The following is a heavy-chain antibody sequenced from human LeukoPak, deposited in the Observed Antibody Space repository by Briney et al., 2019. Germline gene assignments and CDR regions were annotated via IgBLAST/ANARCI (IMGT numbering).Heavy chain of an antibody. V-gene: IGHV3-66*04. Sequence: GGSLRLSCAASGFAVSSNYMSWVRQAPGKGLEWVSVIYSGGSTYYADSVKGRFTISRDNSKNTLYLQMDSLRAEDTAVYYCARQPVDTAMGDFDYWGQGTLVTVSS. J-gene: IGHJ4*02. CDR2: IYSGGST. CDR1: GFAVSSNY. D-gene: IGHD5-18*01. CDR3: ARQPVDTAMGDFDY.